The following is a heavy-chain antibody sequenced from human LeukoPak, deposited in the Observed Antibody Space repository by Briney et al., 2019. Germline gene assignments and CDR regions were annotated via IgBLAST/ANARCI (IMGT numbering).Heavy chain of an antibody. CDR1: GFTFSSYA. J-gene: IGHJ4*02. CDR3: ATSTAVAGTGTHDY. CDR2: INWNGGST. Sequence: PGGSLRLSCAASGFTFSSYAMSWVRQAPGKGLEWVAGINWNGGSTGYADSVKGRFTISRDNSKNTLYLQMNSLRAEDTAVYYCATSTAVAGTGTHDYWGQGTLVTVSS. V-gene: IGHV3-23*01. D-gene: IGHD6-19*01.